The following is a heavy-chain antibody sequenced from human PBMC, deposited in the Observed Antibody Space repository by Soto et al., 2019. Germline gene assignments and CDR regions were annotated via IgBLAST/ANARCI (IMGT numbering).Heavy chain of an antibody. Sequence: EVQLVESGGGLVKPGGSVRLSCAASGFTFSNAWMSWVRQAPGKGLEWVGRIKSKSAGGTTEYDAPVKDRVTISRDDSKNTLYLQMNSLKIEDTAVYYCARGHRSSGKIFDYWGKGTLVTVTS. CDR3: ARGHRSSGKIFDY. CDR2: IKSKSAGGTT. CDR1: GFTFSNAW. J-gene: IGHJ4*02. D-gene: IGHD3-22*01. V-gene: IGHV3-15*01.